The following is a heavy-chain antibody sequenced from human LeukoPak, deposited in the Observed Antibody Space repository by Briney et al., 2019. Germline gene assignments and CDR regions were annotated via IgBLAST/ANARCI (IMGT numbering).Heavy chain of an antibody. CDR2: INPNSGGT. V-gene: IGHV1-2*02. Sequence: ASVTVSCKASVYTFTRYYMHWVRQAPGQGLEWMGWINPNSGGTNYAQKFQGRVTMTRDTSISTAYMELSRLRSDDTAVYYCASTYCSSTSCYASHAFDIWGQGTMVTVSS. D-gene: IGHD2-2*01. CDR3: ASTYCSSTSCYASHAFDI. CDR1: VYTFTRYY. J-gene: IGHJ3*02.